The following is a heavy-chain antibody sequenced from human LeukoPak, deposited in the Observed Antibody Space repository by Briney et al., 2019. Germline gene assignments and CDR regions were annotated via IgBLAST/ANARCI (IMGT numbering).Heavy chain of an antibody. Sequence: ASVKVSCKASGYTFTGYYMHWVRQAPGQGLEWMGWINPNSGGTNYAQKFQGRVTMTRNTSISTAYMELSSLRSEDTAVYYCARSGTIYSGSYQFDYWGQGTLVTVSS. D-gene: IGHD1-26*01. V-gene: IGHV1-2*02. CDR3: ARSGTIYSGSYQFDY. CDR1: GYTFTGYY. J-gene: IGHJ4*02. CDR2: INPNSGGT.